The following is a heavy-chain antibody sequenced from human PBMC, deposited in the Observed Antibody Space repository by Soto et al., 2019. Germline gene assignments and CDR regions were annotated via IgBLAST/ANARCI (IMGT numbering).Heavy chain of an antibody. CDR3: ARLRPGQALDY. J-gene: IGHJ4*02. Sequence: ASVKVSCKASGYTFTSYYMHWVRQAPGQGLKWMGIINPSGGSTSYAQKFQGRVTMTRDTSTSTVYMELSSLRSEDTAVYYCARLRPGQALDYWGQGTLVTVSS. V-gene: IGHV1-46*03. CDR2: INPSGGST. CDR1: GYTFTSYY.